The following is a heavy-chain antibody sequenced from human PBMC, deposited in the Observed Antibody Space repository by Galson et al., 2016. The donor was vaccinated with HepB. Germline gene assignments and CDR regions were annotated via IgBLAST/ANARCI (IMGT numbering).Heavy chain of an antibody. CDR3: ARGAHSGYDLGDY. Sequence: SVKVSCKASGYTFTKSDINWVRQAPGQGLEWMGWMNPNSGNTGSAQKFQGRVTMTRNTSISTAYMELSSLRIEDTAVYYCARGAHSGYDLGDYWGQGTLVTVSS. V-gene: IGHV1-8*01. CDR1: GYTFTKSD. J-gene: IGHJ4*02. D-gene: IGHD5-12*01. CDR2: MNPNSGNT.